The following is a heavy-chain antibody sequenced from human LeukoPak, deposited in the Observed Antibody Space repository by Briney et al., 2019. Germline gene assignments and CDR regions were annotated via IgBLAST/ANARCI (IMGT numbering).Heavy chain of an antibody. Sequence: NPGGSPRLSCAASGFTFSSYSMNWVRQAPGKGLEWVSSISSSSSHIYYADSVKGRFTISRDNAKNSLYLQMNSLRAEDTAVYYCARDQGYFDYWGQGTLVTVSS. CDR1: GFTFSSYS. V-gene: IGHV3-21*01. CDR3: ARDQGYFDY. J-gene: IGHJ4*02. CDR2: ISSSSSHI.